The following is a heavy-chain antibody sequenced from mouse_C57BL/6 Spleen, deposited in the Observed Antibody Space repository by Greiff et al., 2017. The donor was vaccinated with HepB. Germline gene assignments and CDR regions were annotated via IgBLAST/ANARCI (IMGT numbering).Heavy chain of an antibody. D-gene: IGHD1-1*01. CDR1: GYTFTDYE. CDR3: TITTVDWYFDV. J-gene: IGHJ1*03. V-gene: IGHV1-15*01. Sequence: VQLQQSGAELVRPGASVTLSCKASGYTFTDYEMHWVKQTPVHGLEWIGAIDPETGGTAYNQKFKGKAILTADKSSSTAYMELRSLTSEDSAVYYCTITTVDWYFDVWGTGTTVTVSS. CDR2: IDPETGGT.